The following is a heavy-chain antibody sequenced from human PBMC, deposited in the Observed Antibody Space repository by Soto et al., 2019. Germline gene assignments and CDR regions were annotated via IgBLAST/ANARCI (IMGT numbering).Heavy chain of an antibody. V-gene: IGHV4-59*01. CDR3: ARDLWGYCGTDCYPLDV. Sequence: PSETLSLTCTVSGGSISGYYWSWIRQPPGKGLEWIGYMYNTGSTVYNPSSKSRVTISVDRSKNQFSLKLNSVTAADTAVYYCARDLWGYCGTDCYPLDVWGQGTTVTVSS. CDR2: MYNTGST. J-gene: IGHJ6*02. CDR1: GGSISGYY. D-gene: IGHD2-21*02.